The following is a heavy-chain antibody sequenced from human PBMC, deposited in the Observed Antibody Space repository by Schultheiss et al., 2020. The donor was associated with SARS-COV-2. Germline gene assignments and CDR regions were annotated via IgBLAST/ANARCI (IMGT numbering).Heavy chain of an antibody. CDR2: ISYDGSNK. J-gene: IGHJ4*02. Sequence: GGSLRLSCAASGFTFSSYGMHWVRQAPGKGLEWVAVISYDGSNKYYGDSVEGRFSVSRDNSKDTLFLQMHSLRAEDTAVYYCARGSGDEVVDYYFDYWGQGTLVTVSS. D-gene: IGHD3-22*01. CDR3: ARGSGDEVVDYYFDY. CDR1: GFTFSSYG. V-gene: IGHV3-30*03.